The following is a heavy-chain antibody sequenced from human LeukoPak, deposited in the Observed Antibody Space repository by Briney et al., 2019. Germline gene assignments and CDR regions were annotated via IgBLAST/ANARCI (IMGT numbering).Heavy chain of an antibody. J-gene: IGHJ5*02. CDR2: ISGSGGST. D-gene: IGHD4-17*01. V-gene: IGHV3-23*01. CDR3: AKGTTVTTKGAFDP. Sequence: GGSLRLSCAASGFTFSSYGMHWVRQAPGKGLEWVSAISGSGGSTYYADSVKGRFTISRDNSKNTLYLQMNSLRAEDTAVYYCAKGTTVTTKGAFDPWGQGTLVTVSS. CDR1: GFTFSSYG.